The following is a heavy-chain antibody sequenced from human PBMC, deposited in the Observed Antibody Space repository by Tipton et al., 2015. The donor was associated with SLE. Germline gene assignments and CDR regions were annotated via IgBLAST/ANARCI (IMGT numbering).Heavy chain of an antibody. CDR2: VFFSGRT. D-gene: IGHD3-3*01. CDR3: ARAVAIFGGVNRGYYMDV. Sequence: TLSLTCSVSGPGDYMRSDYVNWAWICQPPGQGPEWIGSVFFSGRTSYNPSLKSRVTMSVDMSMSQFSLTLSSVTAADTAVYYCARAVAIFGGVNRGYYMDVWGKGTTVTVSS. J-gene: IGHJ6*03. V-gene: IGHV4-39*07. CDR1: GPGDYMRSDYVN.